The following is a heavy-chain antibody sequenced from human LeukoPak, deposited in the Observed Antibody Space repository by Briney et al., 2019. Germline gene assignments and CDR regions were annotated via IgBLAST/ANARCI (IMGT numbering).Heavy chain of an antibody. D-gene: IGHD1-26*01. Sequence: SETLSLTCAVYGGSFSSYYWSWIRQPPGKGLEWIGEINQSGSTNYNPSLKSRVTISIDTSKNQFSLKLSSVTAADTAVYYCAREKGSSPYYFDYWGQGTLVTVSS. CDR3: AREKGSSPYYFDY. CDR1: GGSFSSYY. J-gene: IGHJ4*02. V-gene: IGHV4-34*01. CDR2: INQSGST.